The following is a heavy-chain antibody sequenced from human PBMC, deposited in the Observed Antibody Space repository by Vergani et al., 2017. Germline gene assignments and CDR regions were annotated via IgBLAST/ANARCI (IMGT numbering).Heavy chain of an antibody. CDR2: ISSSGSTI. Sequence: EVQLVESGGGLVQPGGSLRLSCAASGFTFSSYEMNWVRQAPGKGLEWVSYISSSGSTIYYADSVKGRFTISRDNSKNTLYLQMNSLRAEDTAVYYCAKDTVGYCSSTSCYMGMDVWGQGTTVTVSS. V-gene: IGHV3-48*03. D-gene: IGHD2-2*02. CDR1: GFTFSSYE. J-gene: IGHJ6*02. CDR3: AKDTVGYCSSTSCYMGMDV.